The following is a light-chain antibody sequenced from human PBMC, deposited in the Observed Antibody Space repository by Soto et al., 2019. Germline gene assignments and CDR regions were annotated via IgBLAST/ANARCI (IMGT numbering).Light chain of an antibody. CDR2: EVS. CDR3: SSYRSGSTLSWV. Sequence: QSALTQPASVSGSPGQSITMSCTGTSSDVGGYNYVSWYQQHPGKAPKLMIYEVSNRPSGVSNRFSGSKSGNTASLTISGLQAEDEADYYCSSYRSGSTLSWVFGGGTKLTVL. CDR1: SSDVGGYNY. J-gene: IGLJ3*02. V-gene: IGLV2-14*01.